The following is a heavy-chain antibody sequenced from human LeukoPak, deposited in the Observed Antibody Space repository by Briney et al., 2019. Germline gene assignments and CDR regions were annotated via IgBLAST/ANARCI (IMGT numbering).Heavy chain of an antibody. Sequence: PGGSLRLSCAASGFTFSSYAMSWVRQAPGKGLEWVSAISGSGGSTYYADSVKGRFTISRDNSKNTLYLQMNSLRAEDTAVYYCAKDRARGEDIVVVVAAPSVYWGQGTLVTVSS. CDR2: ISGSGGST. D-gene: IGHD2-15*01. CDR1: GFTFSSYA. CDR3: AKDRARGEDIVVVVAAPSVY. J-gene: IGHJ4*02. V-gene: IGHV3-23*01.